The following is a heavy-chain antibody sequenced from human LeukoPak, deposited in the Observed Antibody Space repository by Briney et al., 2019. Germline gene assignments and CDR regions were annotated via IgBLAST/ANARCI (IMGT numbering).Heavy chain of an antibody. V-gene: IGHV1-2*02. D-gene: IGHD5-12*01. J-gene: IGHJ4*02. CDR2: IIPNSGGT. Sequence: ASVKVSCKASGYTFTGYYIHWVRQAPGQGLEWMGWIIPNSGGTHYAQKFQGRVTMTRDTSTTYMEPSRMTSDDTAVYYCARAYSGYEAFDYWGQGALVTVSS. CDR3: ARAYSGYEAFDY. CDR1: GYTFTGYY.